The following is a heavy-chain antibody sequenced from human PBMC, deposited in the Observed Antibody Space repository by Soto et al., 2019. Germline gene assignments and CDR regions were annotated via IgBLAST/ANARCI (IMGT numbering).Heavy chain of an antibody. J-gene: IGHJ4*02. Sequence: ASVKVSCKASGGTFSSYAISWVRQAPGQGLEWMGGIIPIFGTANYAQKFQGRVTITADESTSTAYMELSSLRSEDTAVYYCARSRTDRYSGSYYSVDYWGQGTLVTVSS. V-gene: IGHV1-69*13. CDR2: IIPIFGTA. CDR1: GGTFSSYA. CDR3: ARSRTDRYSGSYYSVDY. D-gene: IGHD1-26*01.